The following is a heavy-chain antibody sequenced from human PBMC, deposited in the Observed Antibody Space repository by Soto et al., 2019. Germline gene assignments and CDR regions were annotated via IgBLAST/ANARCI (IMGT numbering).Heavy chain of an antibody. CDR1: GFTFSSYA. Sequence: QVQLVESGGGVVQPGRSLRLSCAASGFTFSSYAMHWVRQAPGKGLEWVAVISYDGSNKYYADSVKGRFTISRDNSKNTLYLQMTSLRAETTAVYYCARFKGCSGGSCYSYFDYWGQGTLVTVSS. CDR2: ISYDGSNK. V-gene: IGHV3-30-3*01. CDR3: ARFKGCSGGSCYSYFDY. J-gene: IGHJ4*02. D-gene: IGHD2-15*01.